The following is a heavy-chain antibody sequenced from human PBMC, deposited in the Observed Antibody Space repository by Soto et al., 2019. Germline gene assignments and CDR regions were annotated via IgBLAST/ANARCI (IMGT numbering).Heavy chain of an antibody. CDR2: IYYSGST. CDR1: GGSISSYY. Sequence: LSLTCTVSGGSISSYYWSWIRQPPGKGLEWIGYIYYSGSTNYNPSLKSRATISVDTSKNQFSLKLSSVTAADTAVYYCARHPHGVGASPFDPWGQGTLVTVSS. V-gene: IGHV4-59*01. J-gene: IGHJ5*02. CDR3: ARHPHGVGASPFDP. D-gene: IGHD3-10*01.